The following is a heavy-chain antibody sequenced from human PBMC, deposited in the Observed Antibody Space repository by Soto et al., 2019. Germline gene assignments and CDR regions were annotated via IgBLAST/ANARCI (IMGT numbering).Heavy chain of an antibody. CDR1: GDTVAGRDW. V-gene: IGHV4-4*02. J-gene: IGHJ4*02. D-gene: IGHD1-1*01. CDR2: VHHTGST. CDR3: ARAAVRTFDS. Sequence: QVHLQQSGPGLVNPSDTLSLTCAVSGDTVAGRDWWTWVRQAPGKGLEWIGEVHHTGSTKYNPSLKSRGTISVDTSRNQFSLKLTSVTAADTALYYCARAAVRTFDSWGQGTLVNVSA.